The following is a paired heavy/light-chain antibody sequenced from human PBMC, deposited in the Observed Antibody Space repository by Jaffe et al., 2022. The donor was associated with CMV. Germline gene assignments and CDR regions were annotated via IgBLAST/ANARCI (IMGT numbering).Heavy chain of an antibody. CDR2: ISAYNGNT. CDR1: GYTFTSYG. D-gene: IGHD2-15*01. Sequence: QVQLVQSGAEVKKPGASVKVSCKASGYTFTSYGISWVRQAPGQGLEWMGWISAYNGNTNYAQKLQGRVTMTTDTSTSTAYMELRSLRSDDTAVYYCARVGYCSGGSCYAYYYYYYMDVWGKGTTVTVSS. J-gene: IGHJ6*03. CDR3: ARVGYCSGGSCYAYYYYYYMDV. V-gene: IGHV1-18*04.
Light chain of an antibody. CDR3: LQHNSYPPT. Sequence: DIQMTQSPSAMSASVGDRVTITCRASQGISNYLAWFQQKPGKVPKRLIYAASSLQSGVPSRFSGSGSGTEFTLTISSLQPEDFATYYCLQHNSYPPTFGGGTKVEIK. CDR1: QGISNY. J-gene: IGKJ4*01. V-gene: IGKV1-17*03. CDR2: AAS.